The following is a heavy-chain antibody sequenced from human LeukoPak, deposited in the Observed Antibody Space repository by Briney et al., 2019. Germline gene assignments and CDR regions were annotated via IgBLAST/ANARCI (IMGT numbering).Heavy chain of an antibody. V-gene: IGHV4-59*01. Sequence: PSETLSLTCRVSGGSISSYYWSWIRQAPGKGLEWIGYIYYSGSTKYSPSLKSRVTISLDTSKNQFSLKLSSVTAADTAVYYCARTTEGGYTYDYFYYYYMDVWGKGTTVTISS. CDR1: GGSISSYY. J-gene: IGHJ6*03. CDR2: IYYSGST. D-gene: IGHD5-18*01. CDR3: ARTTEGGYTYDYFYYYYMDV.